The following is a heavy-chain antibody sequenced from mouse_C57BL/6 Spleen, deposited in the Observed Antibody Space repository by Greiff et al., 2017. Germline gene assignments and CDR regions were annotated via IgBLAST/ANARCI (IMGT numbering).Heavy chain of an antibody. Sequence: VQLQQSVAELVRPGASVKLSCTASGFNIKNTYMHWVKQRPEQGLEWIGRIDPAYGNTKYAPKFQGKDTITADTASNTAYLQLSSLTSEDTAIYYCEGYDLYWYFDVWGTGTTVTVSS. J-gene: IGHJ1*03. CDR3: EGYDLYWYFDV. CDR2: IDPAYGNT. CDR1: GFNIKNTY. V-gene: IGHV14-3*01. D-gene: IGHD2-2*01.